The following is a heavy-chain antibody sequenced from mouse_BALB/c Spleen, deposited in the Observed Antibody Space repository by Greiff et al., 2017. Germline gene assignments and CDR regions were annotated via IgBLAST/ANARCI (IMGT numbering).Heavy chain of an antibody. J-gene: IGHJ1*01. CDR3: VRQKYGNYSWYFDV. D-gene: IGHD2-10*02. CDR2: IRSKSNNYAT. CDR1: GFTFNTYA. Sequence: DVQLQESGGGLVQPKGSLKLSCAASGFTFNTYAMNWVRQAPGKGLEWVARIRSKSNNYATYYADSVKDRFTISRDDSQSMLYLQMNNLKTEDTAMYYCVRQKYGNYSWYFDVWGAGTTVTVSS. V-gene: IGHV10-1*02.